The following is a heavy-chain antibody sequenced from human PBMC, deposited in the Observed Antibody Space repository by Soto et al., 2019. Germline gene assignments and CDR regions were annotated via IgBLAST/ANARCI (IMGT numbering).Heavy chain of an antibody. CDR3: ARDNGAINYYYYYMDV. V-gene: IGHV3-11*01. D-gene: IGHD2-8*01. Sequence: QVQLVESGGGLVKPGGSLRLSCAASGFTFSDYYMSWIRQAPGKGLEWVSYISSSGSTIYYADSVKGRFTISRDNAKNALYLQMTSLRAEDTAVYYCARDNGAINYYYYYMDVWGKGTTVTVSS. J-gene: IGHJ6*03. CDR2: ISSSGSTI. CDR1: GFTFSDYY.